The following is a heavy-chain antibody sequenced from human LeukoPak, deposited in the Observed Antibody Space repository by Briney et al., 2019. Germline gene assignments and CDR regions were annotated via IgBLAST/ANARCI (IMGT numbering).Heavy chain of an antibody. CDR2: VYYSGST. J-gene: IGHJ3*02. CDR1: GGSISSSY. V-gene: IGHV4-59*08. Sequence: TSETLSLTCTVSGGSISSSYWSWIRQPPGKGLEWIGYVYYSGSTNYNPSLKSRVTISVDTSKKQFSLKLSSVTAADTAVYYCARRCSSATCYTDAFDIWGQGTMVTVSS. CDR3: ARRCSSATCYTDAFDI. D-gene: IGHD2-2*02.